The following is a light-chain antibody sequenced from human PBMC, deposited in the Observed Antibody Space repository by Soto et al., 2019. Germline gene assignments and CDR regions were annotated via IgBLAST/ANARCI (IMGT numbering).Light chain of an antibody. CDR1: QSINRY. J-gene: IGKJ1*01. Sequence: DIQMTQSPSSLSASVGDRVIITCRASQSINRYLNWYQKKPGKAPKLLIYAASTLQSGVPSRFSGSGSGTDFTLTISSLQPEDFATYYCQQSYSSWVTFGQGTKVEIK. CDR3: QQSYSSWVT. V-gene: IGKV1-39*01. CDR2: AAS.